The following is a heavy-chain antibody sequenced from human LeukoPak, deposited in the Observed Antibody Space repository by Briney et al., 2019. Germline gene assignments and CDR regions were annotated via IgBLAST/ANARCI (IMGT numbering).Heavy chain of an antibody. CDR2: IYTSGGT. V-gene: IGHV4-4*07. Sequence: SETLSLTCTVSGGSISSYYWSWIRQPAGKGLEWVGRIYTSGGTDYNPSLKSRVIMSVDTSKNHLSLKLTSVTAADTAVYYCARDSGTTGEVKFDPWGQGILVTVSS. J-gene: IGHJ5*02. CDR1: GGSISSYY. CDR3: ARDSGTTGEVKFDP. D-gene: IGHD3-10*01.